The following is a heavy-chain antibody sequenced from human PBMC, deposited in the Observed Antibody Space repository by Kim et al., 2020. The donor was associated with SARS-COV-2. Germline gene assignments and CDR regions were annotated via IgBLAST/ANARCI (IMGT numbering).Heavy chain of an antibody. CDR1: GGSFSGYY. CDR3: ARGRALRYFDWFRGPTFDY. D-gene: IGHD3-9*01. J-gene: IGHJ4*02. V-gene: IGHV4-34*01. CDR2: INHSGST. Sequence: SETLSLTCAVYGGSFSGYYWSWIRQPPGKGLEWIGEINHSGSTNYNPSLKSRVTISVDTSKNQFSLKLSSVTAADTAVYYCARGRALRYFDWFRGPTFDYWGQGTLVTVSS.